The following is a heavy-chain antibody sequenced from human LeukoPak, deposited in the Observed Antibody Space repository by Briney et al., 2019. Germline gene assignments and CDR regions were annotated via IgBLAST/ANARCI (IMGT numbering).Heavy chain of an antibody. CDR1: GGSISSYY. D-gene: IGHD3-22*01. J-gene: IGHJ4*02. CDR2: IYHSGST. V-gene: IGHV4-59*12. CDR3: ARGFQYYYDSSGYYSMRFDY. Sequence: PSETLSLTCTVSGGSISSYYWSWIRQPPGKGLEWIGYIYHSGSTYYNPSLKSRVTISVDRSKNQFSLKLSSVTAADTAVYYCARGFQYYYDSSGYYSMRFDYWGQGTLVTVSS.